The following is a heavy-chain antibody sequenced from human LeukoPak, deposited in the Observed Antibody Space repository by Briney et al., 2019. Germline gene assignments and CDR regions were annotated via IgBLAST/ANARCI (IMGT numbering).Heavy chain of an antibody. J-gene: IGHJ5*02. CDR2: IYPGDSDT. CDR3: ARLGLRVSDYYDSSGYCPPFDP. Sequence: GESLQISCKGSGYSFTSYWIGWGRQMPGKGLEWMGIIYPGDSDTRYSPSFQGQVTISADKSISTAYLQWSSLKASDTAMYYCARLGLRVSDYYDSSGYCPPFDPWGQGTLVTVSS. D-gene: IGHD3-22*01. V-gene: IGHV5-51*01. CDR1: GYSFTSYW.